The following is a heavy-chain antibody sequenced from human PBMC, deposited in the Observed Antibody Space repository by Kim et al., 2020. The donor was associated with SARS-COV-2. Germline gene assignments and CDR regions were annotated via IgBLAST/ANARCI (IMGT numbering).Heavy chain of an antibody. CDR1: GFTFGDYA. J-gene: IGHJ4*02. CDR2: ISWNSGSI. CDR3: AKDYSPRSGGDCYDY. Sequence: GGSLRLSCAASGFTFGDYAMHWVRQAPGKGLEWVSGISWNSGSIGYADSVKGRFTISRDNAKNSLYLQMNSLRAEDTALYYCAKDYSPRSGGDCYDYWGQGTLVTVSS. V-gene: IGHV3-9*01. D-gene: IGHD2-21*01.